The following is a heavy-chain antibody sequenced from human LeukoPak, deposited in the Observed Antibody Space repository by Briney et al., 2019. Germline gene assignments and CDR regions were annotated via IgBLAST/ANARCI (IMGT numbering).Heavy chain of an antibody. Sequence: PSETLSLTCTVSGGSISSSSYYWSWIRQPPGKGLEWIGEINHSGSTNYNPSLKSRVTISVDTSKNQFSLKLSSVTAADTAVYYCARGGMVRGVRFDYWGQGTLVTVSS. CDR3: ARGGMVRGVRFDY. V-gene: IGHV4-39*07. CDR2: INHSGST. J-gene: IGHJ4*02. D-gene: IGHD3-10*01. CDR1: GGSISSSSYY.